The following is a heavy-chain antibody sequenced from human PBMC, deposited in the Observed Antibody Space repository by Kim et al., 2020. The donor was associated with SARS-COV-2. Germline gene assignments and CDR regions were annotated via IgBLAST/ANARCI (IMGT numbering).Heavy chain of an antibody. D-gene: IGHD3-3*01. V-gene: IGHV4-39*01. CDR1: GGSISSSSYY. CDR2: IYYSGST. Sequence: SETLSLTCTVSGGSISSSSYYWGWIRQPPGKGLEWIGSIYYSGSTYYNPSLKSRVTISVDTSKNQFSLKLSSVTAADTAVYYCARQRGTTIFGVVIRAQIDSWGQGTLFTVSS. CDR3: ARQRGTTIFGVVIRAQIDS. J-gene: IGHJ4*02.